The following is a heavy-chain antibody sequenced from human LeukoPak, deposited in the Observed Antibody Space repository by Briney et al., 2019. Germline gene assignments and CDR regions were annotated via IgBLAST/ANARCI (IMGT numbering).Heavy chain of an antibody. J-gene: IGHJ4*02. V-gene: IGHV5-51*01. CDR3: ARSSVEIAAQIDY. CDR2: IYPGDSDT. Sequence: GESLKISCKGSGYNFTNFWIGWVRQMPGKGLEWMGIIYPGDSDTRYSPSFQGQVTISADKSISTAYLQWSSLKASDTAMYYCARSSVEIAAQIDYWGQGTLVTVS. D-gene: IGHD2-15*01. CDR1: GYNFTNFW.